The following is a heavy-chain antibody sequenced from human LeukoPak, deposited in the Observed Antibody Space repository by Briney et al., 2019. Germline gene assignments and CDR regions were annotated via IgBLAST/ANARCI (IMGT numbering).Heavy chain of an antibody. D-gene: IGHD3-22*01. J-gene: IGHJ4*02. CDR3: AKLGSGYYYFDS. V-gene: IGHV3-23*01. Sequence: PGGSLRLSCAASGFTVSSNYMSWVRQAPGKGLEWVSTISASGGDTYYADSVKGRLTISRDNFKNMLYLQMNSLRAEDTAVYYCAKLGSGYYYFDSWGQGSLVTVSS. CDR2: ISASGGDT. CDR1: GFTVSSNY.